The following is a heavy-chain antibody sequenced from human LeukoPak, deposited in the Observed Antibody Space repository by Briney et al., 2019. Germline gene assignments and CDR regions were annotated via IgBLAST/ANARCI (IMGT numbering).Heavy chain of an antibody. V-gene: IGHV3-9*01. J-gene: IGHJ4*02. CDR3: AKGGWELPS. CDR2: ISWNSGSI. CDR1: GFTFSSYA. Sequence: GGSLRLSCAASGFTFSSYAMSWVRQAPGKGLEWVSGISWNSGSIGYADSVKGRFTISRDNAKNSLYLQMNSLRAEDTALYYCAKGGWELPSWGQGTLVTVSS. D-gene: IGHD1-26*01.